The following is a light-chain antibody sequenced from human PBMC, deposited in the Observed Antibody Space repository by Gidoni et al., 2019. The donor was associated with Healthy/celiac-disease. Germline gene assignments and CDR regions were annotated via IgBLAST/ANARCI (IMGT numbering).Light chain of an antibody. J-gene: IGKJ4*01. Sequence: ELVLTQSQGTLSLSPGARAPLPCRASQSVSSSYLAWYQQKPGQAPRLLIYGASSRATGLPDRFSGSGSGTDFSLTISRLEPEDFAVYYCQQYGSSPGLTFGGGTKVEIK. CDR3: QQYGSSPGLT. CDR2: GAS. V-gene: IGKV3-20*01. CDR1: QSVSSSY.